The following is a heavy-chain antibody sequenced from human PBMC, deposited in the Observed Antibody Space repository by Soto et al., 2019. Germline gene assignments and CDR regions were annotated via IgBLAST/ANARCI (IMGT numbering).Heavy chain of an antibody. D-gene: IGHD6-13*01. CDR2: ISGSGGST. CDR3: TIYSSSWYSRYFDY. J-gene: IGHJ4*02. CDR1: GFTFSSYA. Sequence: GGSLRLSCAASGFTFSSYAMSWVRQAPGKGLEWVSAISGSGGSTYYADSVKGRFTISRDNSKSTLYLQMNSLRAEDTAVYYCTIYSSSWYSRYFDYWGQGTLVTVSS. V-gene: IGHV3-23*01.